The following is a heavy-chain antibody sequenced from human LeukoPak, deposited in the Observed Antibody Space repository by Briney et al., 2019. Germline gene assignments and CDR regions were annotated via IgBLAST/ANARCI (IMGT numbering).Heavy chain of an antibody. J-gene: IGHJ6*02. CDR2: IKSSSGPI. V-gene: IGHV3-11*01. D-gene: IGHD1-14*01. Sequence: GGSLRLSCAASGFTFSDYYMSWIRQAPGKGLEWVSYIKSSSGPIYYVDSVKGRFTISRDNAKNSLYLQMNSLRAEDTAVYYCARAALDSRNYYYGLDVWGQGTTVTVSS. CDR1: GFTFSDYY. CDR3: ARAALDSRNYYYGLDV.